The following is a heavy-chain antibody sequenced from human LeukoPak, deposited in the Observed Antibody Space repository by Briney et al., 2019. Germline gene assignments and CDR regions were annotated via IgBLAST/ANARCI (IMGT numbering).Heavy chain of an antibody. V-gene: IGHV3-48*03. CDR1: GFTFSKYA. J-gene: IGHJ4*02. Sequence: PGGSLRLSCAASGFTFSKYAVNWDRPAPGKGLEWVSYISRCSGSSIYYADSVKGRFTISRDNAKNSLYLQMNSLRAEDTAVYYCARDSSGWYYFDYWGQGILVTVSS. CDR3: ARDSSGWYYFDY. D-gene: IGHD6-19*01. CDR2: ISRCSGSSI.